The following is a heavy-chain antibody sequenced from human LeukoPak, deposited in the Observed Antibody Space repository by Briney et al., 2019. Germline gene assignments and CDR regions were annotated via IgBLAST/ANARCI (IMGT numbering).Heavy chain of an antibody. J-gene: IGHJ4*02. Sequence: SVKVSCKASGGTFSSYAISWVRQAPGQGLEWMGGIIPIFGTANYAQKFQGRVTITTDESTSTAYMELSSLRSEDTAVYYCARVRCSGSYYSDYWGQGTLVTVSS. D-gene: IGHD1-26*01. V-gene: IGHV1-69*05. CDR1: GGTFSSYA. CDR3: ARVRCSGSYYSDY. CDR2: IIPIFGTA.